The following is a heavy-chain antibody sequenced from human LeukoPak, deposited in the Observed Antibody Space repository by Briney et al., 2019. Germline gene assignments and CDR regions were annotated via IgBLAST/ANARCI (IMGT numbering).Heavy chain of an antibody. J-gene: IGHJ4*02. Sequence: ASVKVSCKASGYTFTGYYMHWVRQAPGQGLEWMGWINPNSGGTNYAQKFQGRVTMTRDTSISTAYMELSRLRSDDTAVYYCARRITMVRGVETDHFDYWGQGTLVTVSS. CDR2: INPNSGGT. V-gene: IGHV1-2*02. CDR3: ARRITMVRGVETDHFDY. CDR1: GYTFTGYY. D-gene: IGHD3-10*01.